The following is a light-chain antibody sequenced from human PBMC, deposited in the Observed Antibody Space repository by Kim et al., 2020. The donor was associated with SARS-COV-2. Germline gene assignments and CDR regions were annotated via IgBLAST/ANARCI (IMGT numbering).Light chain of an antibody. CDR3: MQGTNWHYT. CDR2: TVS. Sequence: VVMVQSPLSLPVTLGKPASISCRSSQSLVHSDGNIYLNWFLQRPGQSPRRLIYTVSNRASGVPDRFSGSGSGTDFTLKIGRAEAAALGVYYRMQGTNWHYTFGEGTKLEI. J-gene: IGKJ2*01. CDR1: QSLVHSDGNIY. V-gene: IGKV2-30*02.